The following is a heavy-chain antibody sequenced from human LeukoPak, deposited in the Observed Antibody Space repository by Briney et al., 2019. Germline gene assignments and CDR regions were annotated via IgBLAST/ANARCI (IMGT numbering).Heavy chain of an antibody. D-gene: IGHD2-2*02. V-gene: IGHV3-23*01. CDR3: AKDMSIVVVPAALPYYFDY. Sequence: PWGSLRLSCAASGFTFSSYAMSWVRQAPGKGLEWVSAISGSGGSTYYADSVKGRFTISRDNSKNTLYLQMNSLRAEDTAVYYCAKDMSIVVVPAALPYYFDYWGQGTLVTVSS. J-gene: IGHJ4*02. CDR2: ISGSGGST. CDR1: GFTFSSYA.